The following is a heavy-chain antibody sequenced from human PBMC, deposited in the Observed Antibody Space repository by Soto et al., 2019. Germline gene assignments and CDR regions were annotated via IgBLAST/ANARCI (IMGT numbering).Heavy chain of an antibody. CDR3: ARREFDSSTRRNWFDP. Sequence: PSETLSLTCAVSGGSISSGGYSWSWIRQPPGKGLEWIGYIYHSGSTYYNPSLKSRVTISVDRSKNQFSLKLSSVTAADTAVYYCARREFDSSTRRNWFDPWGQGTPVTVSS. D-gene: IGHD2-2*01. CDR2: IYHSGST. CDR1: GGSISSGGYS. V-gene: IGHV4-30-2*01. J-gene: IGHJ5*02.